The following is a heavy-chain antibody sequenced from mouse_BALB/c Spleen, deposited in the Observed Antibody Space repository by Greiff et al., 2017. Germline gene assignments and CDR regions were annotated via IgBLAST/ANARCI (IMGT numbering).Heavy chain of an antibody. CDR2: IWSGGST. CDR1: GFSLTSYG. J-gene: IGHJ2*01. CDR3: ARDYGSSYDFDY. Sequence: VQLVESGPGLVQPSQSLSITCTVSGFSLTSYGVHWVRQSPGKGLEWLGVIWSGGSTDYNAAFISRLSISKDNSKSQVFFKMNSLRANDTAIYYCARDYGSSYDFDYWGQGTTLTVSS. D-gene: IGHD1-1*01. V-gene: IGHV2-2*02.